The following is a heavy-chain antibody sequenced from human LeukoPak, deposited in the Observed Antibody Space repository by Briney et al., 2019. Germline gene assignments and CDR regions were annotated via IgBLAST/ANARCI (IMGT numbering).Heavy chain of an antibody. J-gene: IGHJ3*02. D-gene: IGHD3-22*01. V-gene: IGHV1-3*01. Sequence: ASVNVSCKASGYTFTSYAMHWVRQAPGQRLEWMGWINAGNGNTKYSQKFQGRVTITRDTSASTAYMELSSLRSEDTAVYYCARGASRITMIVAVPDAFDIWGQGTMVTVSS. CDR2: INAGNGNT. CDR3: ARGASRITMIVAVPDAFDI. CDR1: GYTFTSYA.